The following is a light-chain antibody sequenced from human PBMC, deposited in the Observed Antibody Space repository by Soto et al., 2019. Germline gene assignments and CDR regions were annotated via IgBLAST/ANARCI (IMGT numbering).Light chain of an antibody. CDR1: SSNIGKNS. J-gene: IGLJ3*02. Sequence: QSVLTQPPSVSAAPGQKVTISCSGSSSNIGKNSVSWYQQLPGTAPKLLIFDNNPDDRFSGSKSGTSATLDITGLQTGDEADYYCGTWDSSLRAGVFGGGTKVTVL. CDR3: GTWDSSLRAGV. CDR2: DNN. V-gene: IGLV1-51*01.